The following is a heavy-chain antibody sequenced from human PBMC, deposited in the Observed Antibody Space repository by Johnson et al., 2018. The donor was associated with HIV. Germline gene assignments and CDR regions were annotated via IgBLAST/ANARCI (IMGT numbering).Heavy chain of an antibody. CDR3: AKDRRGKQQLVTGNDAFDI. CDR2: ISRRASGATT. CDR1: GFTFDDYA. V-gene: IGHV3-49*03. D-gene: IGHD6-13*01. Sequence: MQLVESGGGVVRPGGSLRLSCAASGFTFDDYAISWFRQAPGKGLEEVGFISRRASGATTHYAASVKGRFTISRVDSKSIAYLQMNSLRAEDTAVYYCAKDRRGKQQLVTGNDAFDIWGQGTMVTVSS. J-gene: IGHJ3*02.